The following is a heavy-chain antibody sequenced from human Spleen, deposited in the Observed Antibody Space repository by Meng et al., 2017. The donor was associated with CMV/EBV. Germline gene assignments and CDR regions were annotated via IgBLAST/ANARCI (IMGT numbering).Heavy chain of an antibody. CDR3: ARGIIVGATQFDP. CDR2: INHSGST. CDR1: GGSLSNSDYY. V-gene: IGHV4-39*07. J-gene: IGHJ5*02. D-gene: IGHD1-26*01. Sequence: SETLSLTCTVSGGSLSNSDYYWDWIRQPPGKGLEWIGEINHSGSTNYNPSLKSRVTISVDTSKNQFSLKLSSVTAADTAVYYCARGIIVGATQFDPWGQGTLVTVSS.